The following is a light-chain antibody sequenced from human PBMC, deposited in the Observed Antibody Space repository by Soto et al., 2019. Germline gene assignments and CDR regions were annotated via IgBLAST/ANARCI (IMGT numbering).Light chain of an antibody. Sequence: DIQMTQSHSTLSESVGDRVTITCRASQSISSWLAWYQQKPGKAPKLLIYDASSLESGVPSRFSGSGSGTEFTLTISSLQPDDFATYYCQQYNSYPYTFGQGTKLEIK. V-gene: IGKV1-5*01. CDR2: DAS. J-gene: IGKJ2*01. CDR1: QSISSW. CDR3: QQYNSYPYT.